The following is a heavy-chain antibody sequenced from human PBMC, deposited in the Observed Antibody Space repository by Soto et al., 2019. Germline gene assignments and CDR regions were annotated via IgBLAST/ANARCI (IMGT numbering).Heavy chain of an antibody. CDR2: ISHSGSR. J-gene: IGHJ5*02. D-gene: IGHD3-3*01. Sequence: SQTLSLTCTVSGYTMYSGYFWGWIRQPPGKGLEWLGTISHSGSRYYNPSLKSRVSISVDTSKNQFSLKLTPVNAADTAIYYCARGIFRGVLTLAWLDPWGQGTLVTVSS. CDR3: ARGIFRGVLTLAWLDP. V-gene: IGHV4-38-2*02. CDR1: GYTMYSGYF.